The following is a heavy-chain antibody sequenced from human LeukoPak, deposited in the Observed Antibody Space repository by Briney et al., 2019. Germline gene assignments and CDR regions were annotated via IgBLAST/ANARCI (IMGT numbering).Heavy chain of an antibody. J-gene: IGHJ4*02. CDR2: INPNSGGT. CDR1: GYTFTGYY. D-gene: IGHD2-2*01. CDR3: ARDPKSQLLLDY. V-gene: IGHV1-2*02. Sequence: ASVKVSCKASGYTFTGYYMHWVRQAPGQGLEWMGWINPNSGGTTYAQKFQGRVTMTRDTSTSTVYMELSSLRSEDTAVYYCARDPKSQLLLDYWGQGTLVTVSS.